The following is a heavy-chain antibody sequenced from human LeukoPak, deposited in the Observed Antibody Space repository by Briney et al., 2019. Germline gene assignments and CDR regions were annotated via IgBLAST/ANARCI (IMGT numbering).Heavy chain of an antibody. CDR2: IYSDGTA. CDR1: RFTVSSNY. CDR3: ARAKVGAAGFFDY. J-gene: IGHJ4*02. Sequence: GGSLRLSCAASRFTVSSNYMSWVRQAPGKGLEWVSIIYSDGTAYYADSVKGRFTISRDNSKNTLYLQMNSLRAEDTAVYYCARAKVGAAGFFDYWGQGTPVTVSS. V-gene: IGHV3-53*01. D-gene: IGHD6-13*01.